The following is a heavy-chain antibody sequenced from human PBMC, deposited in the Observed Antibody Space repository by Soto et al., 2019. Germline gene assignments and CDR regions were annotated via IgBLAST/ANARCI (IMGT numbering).Heavy chain of an antibody. CDR3: ARGRGGISGSSIHLGEWFAP. V-gene: IGHV4-59*03. D-gene: IGHD3-16*01. CDR2: VSQGGAAAHMSEGETA. CDR1: GVSIDNFF. Sequence: QVQLQESGPGLLRPSETLSLTCTASGVSIDNFFWSWIRQTPGKGLVWIGYVSQGGAAAHMSEGETATSYTSRRRRAAIPLDLTKNRISPQCTSVPGPEPALYYSARGRGGISGSSIHLGEWFAPGGRGPLVTVSS. J-gene: IGHJ5*02.